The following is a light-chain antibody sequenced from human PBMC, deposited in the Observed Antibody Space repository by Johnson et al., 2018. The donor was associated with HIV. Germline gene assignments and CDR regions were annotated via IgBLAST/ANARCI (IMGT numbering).Light chain of an antibody. CDR2: DND. V-gene: IGLV1-51*01. CDR3: GTWDSSLSAGGYV. CDR1: SSNIGKNY. J-gene: IGLJ1*01. Sequence: QSVLTQPPSVSAAPRQKVTISCSGSSSNIGKNYVSWYRHLPGTAPKLLIYDNDKRPSGIPDRFSGSKSGTSATLGITGLQTGDEADYYCGTWDSSLSAGGYVFGTGTKVTVL.